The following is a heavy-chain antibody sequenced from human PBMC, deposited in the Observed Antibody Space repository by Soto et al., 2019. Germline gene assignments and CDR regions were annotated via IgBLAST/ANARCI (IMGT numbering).Heavy chain of an antibody. D-gene: IGHD3-16*01. V-gene: IGHV3-30*18. CDR1: GFTFSSYG. Sequence: QVQLVESGGGVVQPGRSLRLSCAASGFTFSSYGMHWVRQAPGKGLEWVAVISYDVSNKYYADSVKGRFTISRDNSKNTLYLQMNSLRAEDTAVYYCAKLTYTRKYDYVWGSYTPIDYWGQGTLVTVSS. CDR3: AKLTYTRKYDYVWGSYTPIDY. J-gene: IGHJ4*02. CDR2: ISYDVSNK.